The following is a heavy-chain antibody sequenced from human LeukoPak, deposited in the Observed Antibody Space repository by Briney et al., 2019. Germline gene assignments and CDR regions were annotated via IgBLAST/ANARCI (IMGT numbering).Heavy chain of an antibody. D-gene: IGHD6-19*01. CDR1: GFTFSSYA. CDR2: ISGSGGST. Sequence: GGSLRLSCAASGFTFSSYAMSWVRQAPGKGLEWVSAISGSGGSTYYADSVKGRFTISRDNSKNTLYLQMNSLRAEDTAVYYCAKAVLQWLVPFYFDYWGQGTLVTISS. J-gene: IGHJ4*02. V-gene: IGHV3-23*01. CDR3: AKAVLQWLVPFYFDY.